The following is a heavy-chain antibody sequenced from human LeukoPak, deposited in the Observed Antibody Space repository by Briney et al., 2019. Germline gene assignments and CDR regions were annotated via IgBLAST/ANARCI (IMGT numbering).Heavy chain of an antibody. CDR2: IYPSDSDT. J-gene: IGHJ4*02. V-gene: IGHV5-51*01. CDR1: GSIFSTYW. Sequence: GASLQISCKGSGSIFSTYWIGWVRQLPGKGLEWMGIIYPSDSDTRYSPSFQGQVTISADKSISTAYLQWSSLKASDTAIYYCARQAAVAGPGIDYWGQGTLVTVSS. CDR3: ARQAAVAGPGIDY. D-gene: IGHD6-19*01.